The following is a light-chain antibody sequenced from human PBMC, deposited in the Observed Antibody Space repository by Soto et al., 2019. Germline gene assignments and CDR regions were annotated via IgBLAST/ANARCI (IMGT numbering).Light chain of an antibody. CDR3: SSYTSSSTVV. J-gene: IGLJ2*01. V-gene: IGLV2-14*03. CDR1: SSDVGAYNY. CDR2: DVS. Sequence: QSALTQPASVSGSPGQSITISCTGTSSDVGAYNYVSWYQQHPGKAPKLMIYDVSNRPSGVSNRFSGPKSGNTASLTISGLQAEDEADYYCSSYTSSSTVVFGGGTKLTVL.